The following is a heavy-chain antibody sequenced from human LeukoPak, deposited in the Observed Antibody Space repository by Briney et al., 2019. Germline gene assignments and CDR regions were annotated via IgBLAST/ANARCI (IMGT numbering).Heavy chain of an antibody. CDR2: IYPGDSDT. V-gene: IGHV5-51*01. CDR1: GYTFSTYW. CDR3: ARHGIAGYGSQYYFDY. D-gene: IGHD3-10*01. J-gene: IGHJ4*02. Sequence: GESLKISCKGSGYTFSTYWIAWVRQMPGKGLEWMGIIYPGDSDTRYSPSFQGQVTISADKSNTAYLQWSSLKASDTAIYYCARHGIAGYGSQYYFDYRGQGNLVTVSS.